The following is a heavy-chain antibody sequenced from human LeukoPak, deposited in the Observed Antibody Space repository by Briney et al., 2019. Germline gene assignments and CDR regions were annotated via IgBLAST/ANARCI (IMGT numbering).Heavy chain of an antibody. V-gene: IGHV3-23*01. D-gene: IGHD3-10*01. CDR2: ISGSGGNT. CDR1: GFTFDDYG. CDR3: AKGYYYGSGSYSGDYDY. J-gene: IGHJ4*02. Sequence: PGGSLRLSCAASGFTFDDYGMSWVRQAPGKGLEWVSAISGSGGNTYYADSVKGRFSISRDNSKNTLYLQMNSLRTDDTAVYYCAKGYYYGSGSYSGDYDYWGQGTLVTVSS.